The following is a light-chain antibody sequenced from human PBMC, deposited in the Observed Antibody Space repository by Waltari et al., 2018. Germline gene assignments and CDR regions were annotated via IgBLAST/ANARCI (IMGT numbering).Light chain of an antibody. J-gene: IGKJ1*01. CDR3: QQYKRPPWT. CDR2: RSF. Sequence: DIQMTQSPSTLSASVGARVTISCRAPESINSWLAWYQQKPGKAPKLLISRSFNLESGVPSRFSGSGSGTEFILTISSLQPDDLATYHCQQYKRPPWTFGQGTKV. V-gene: IGKV1-5*03. CDR1: ESINSW.